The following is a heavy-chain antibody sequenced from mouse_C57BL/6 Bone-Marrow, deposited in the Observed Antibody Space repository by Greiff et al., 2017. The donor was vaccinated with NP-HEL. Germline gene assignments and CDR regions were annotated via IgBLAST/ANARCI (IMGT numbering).Heavy chain of an antibody. CDR1: GYTFTDYE. D-gene: IGHD2-4*01. Sequence: VQLQQSGAELVRPGASVTLSCKASGYTFTDYEMHWVKQTPVHGLEWIGAIDPETGGTAYNQKFKGKAILTADKSSSTAYMELRSLTSEDSAVYYCTKRDDYGGYYAMDYWGQGTSVTVSS. J-gene: IGHJ4*01. V-gene: IGHV1-15*01. CDR2: IDPETGGT. CDR3: TKRDDYGGYYAMDY.